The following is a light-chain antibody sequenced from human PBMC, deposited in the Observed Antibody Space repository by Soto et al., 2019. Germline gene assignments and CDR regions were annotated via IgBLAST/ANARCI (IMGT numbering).Light chain of an antibody. CDR2: EGS. J-gene: IGLJ3*02. CDR3: CSYAGSHTLWV. V-gene: IGLV1-44*01. Sequence: QSVLTQPPSASGTPGQRVTISCSGSNSNIGSNIVNWYQQLPGTAPKLIICEGSKRPSGVSNRFSGSKSGNTASLTISGLQAEDEADYYCCSYAGSHTLWVFGGGTKLTVL. CDR1: NSNIGSNI.